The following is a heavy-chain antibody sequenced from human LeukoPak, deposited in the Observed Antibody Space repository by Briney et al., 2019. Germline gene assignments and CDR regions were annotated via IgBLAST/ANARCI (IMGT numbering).Heavy chain of an antibody. J-gene: IGHJ6*03. V-gene: IGHV4-39*07. CDR3: ARTQEAGYSSGRYDSYYYYYMDV. CDR2: MYYSGNT. CDR1: GGSISGSRYY. D-gene: IGHD6-19*01. Sequence: SETLSLTCSVSGGSISGSRYYWGWIRQPPGKGLEWIGSMYYSGNTYYNPSLKSRVTISVDTSKNQFSLKLSSVTAADTAVYFCARTQEAGYSSGRYDSYYYYYMDVWGKGTTVTISS.